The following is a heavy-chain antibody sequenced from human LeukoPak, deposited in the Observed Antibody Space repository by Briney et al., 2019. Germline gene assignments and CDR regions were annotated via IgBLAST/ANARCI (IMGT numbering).Heavy chain of an antibody. V-gene: IGHV4-28*01. D-gene: IGHD6-19*01. CDR1: GYSISSSNW. J-gene: IGHJ3*02. Sequence: SESASLTCAFSGYSISSSNWWGLIRQPPGKGLAWIGYIYYSGSTYYNPSLKTRVTMSVDTFKNQFSLKLSSVTAVDTAVYYCARSSSGWYVNDAFDIWAQRPLTSVSS. CDR2: IYYSGST. CDR3: ARSSSGWYVNDAFDI.